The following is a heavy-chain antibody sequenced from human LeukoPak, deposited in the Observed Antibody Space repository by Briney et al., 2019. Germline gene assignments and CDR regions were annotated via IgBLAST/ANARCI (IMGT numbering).Heavy chain of an antibody. D-gene: IGHD3-3*01. CDR1: GGSISSSSYY. CDR2: IYYSGST. V-gene: IGHV4-39*01. Sequence: SETLSLTCTVSGGSISSSSYYWGWIRQPPGKGLEWIGSIYYSGSTYYNPSLKSRVTISVDTSKNQFSLKLSSVTAADTAVYYCARHPRFLRWFDPWGQGTLVTVSS. J-gene: IGHJ5*02. CDR3: ARHPRFLRWFDP.